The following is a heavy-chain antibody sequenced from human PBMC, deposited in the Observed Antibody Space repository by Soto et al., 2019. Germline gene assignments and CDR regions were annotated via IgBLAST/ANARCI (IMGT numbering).Heavy chain of an antibody. CDR2: IIPIFGTA. CDR1: GGTFSSYA. Sequence: QVQLVQSGAEVKKPGSSVKVSCKASGGTFSSYALSWVRQAPGHGLEWMGGIIPIFGTANYAQKFKGRVTITADESTSTAYMELSSLRSEDTAVYYCARWDGGKGGADYWGQGTLVTVSS. V-gene: IGHV1-69*01. D-gene: IGHD1-26*01. CDR3: ARWDGGKGGADY. J-gene: IGHJ4*02.